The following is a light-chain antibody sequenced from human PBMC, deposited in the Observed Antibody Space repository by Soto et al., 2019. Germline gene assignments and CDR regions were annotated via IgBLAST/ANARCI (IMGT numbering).Light chain of an antibody. CDR1: SSNIGSNY. CDR2: RNN. V-gene: IGLV1-47*01. CDR3: AAWDDSRSGYV. Sequence: QSVLTQPPSASGTPWQRVTISCSGSSSNIGSNYVYWYQQLPGTAPKLLIYRNNQRPSGVPDRFSGSKSGTSASLAISGLRSEDEADYYRAAWDDSRSGYVFGTGTKVTVL. J-gene: IGLJ1*01.